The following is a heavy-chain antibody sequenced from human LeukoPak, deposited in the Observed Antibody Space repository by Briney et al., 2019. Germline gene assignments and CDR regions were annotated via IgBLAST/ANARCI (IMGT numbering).Heavy chain of an antibody. CDR1: GFTFSSYS. CDR3: ARDYYDSSGYPYSDY. Sequence: PGGSLRLSCAASGFTFSSYSMNWVRQAPGKGLEWVSSISTSSSYIYYADSVKGRFTISRDNAKNSLYLQMNSLRPEDTAVYYCARDYYDSSGYPYSDYWGQGTLVTVSS. V-gene: IGHV3-21*04. D-gene: IGHD3-22*01. CDR2: ISTSSSYI. J-gene: IGHJ4*02.